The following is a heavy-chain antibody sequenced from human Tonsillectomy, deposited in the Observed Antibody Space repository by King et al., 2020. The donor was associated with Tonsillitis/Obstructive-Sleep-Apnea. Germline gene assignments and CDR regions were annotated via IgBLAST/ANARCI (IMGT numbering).Heavy chain of an antibody. Sequence: VQLVESGGGVVQPGRSLRLSCAASGFTFSSYGMHWVRQAPGKGLEWVAVISYDGSNKYYADSVKGRFTISRDNSKNTLYLQMNSLRAEDTAVYYCAKDRVRLSTVTPIDAFDIWGQGTMVNVSS. CDR2: ISYDGSNK. CDR3: AKDRVRLSTVTPIDAFDI. V-gene: IGHV3-30*18. J-gene: IGHJ3*02. CDR1: GFTFSSYG. D-gene: IGHD4-17*01.